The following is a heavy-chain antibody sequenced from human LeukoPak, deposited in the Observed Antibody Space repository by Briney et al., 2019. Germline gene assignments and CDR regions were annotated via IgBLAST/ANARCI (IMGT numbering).Heavy chain of an antibody. V-gene: IGHV3-48*03. CDR3: ARDVGSPGKRWIQLSY. Sequence: GGSLRLSCAASGFTFSSYEMNWVRQAPGKGLEWVSYISSSGSTIYYADSVKGRFTISRDNAKNSLYLQMNSLRAEDTAVYYCARDVGSPGKRWIQLSYWGQGTLVTVSS. CDR1: GFTFSSYE. J-gene: IGHJ4*02. CDR2: ISSSGSTI. D-gene: IGHD5-24*01.